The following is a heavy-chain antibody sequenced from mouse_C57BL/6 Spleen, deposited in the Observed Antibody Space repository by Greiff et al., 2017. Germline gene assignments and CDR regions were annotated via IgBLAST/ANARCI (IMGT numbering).Heavy chain of an antibody. D-gene: IGHD1-1*01. J-gene: IGHJ2*01. CDR2: ISPGSGST. V-gene: IGHV1-55*01. Sequence: QVHVKQSGAELVKPGASVKLSCKASGYTFTSYWITWVKQRPGQGLEWIGEISPGSGSTNYTEKFKSKATLTVDTSSSTAYMQLSSLTSESSSVYYCAREEYYSMPYYFDDWGQGTTLTVSS. CDR1: GYTFTSYW. CDR3: AREEYYSMPYYFDD.